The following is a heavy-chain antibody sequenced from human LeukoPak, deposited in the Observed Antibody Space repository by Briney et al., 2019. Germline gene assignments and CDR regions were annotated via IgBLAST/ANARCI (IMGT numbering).Heavy chain of an antibody. CDR1: GFTFSSYA. D-gene: IGHD3-10*01. V-gene: IGHV3-23*01. Sequence: GGSLRLSCAAPGFTFSSYAMSWVRHAPGKGLEWVSAISGGAGSTYYADSVKGRFTISRDNSKNTLYLQMNSLRAEDTAVYYRAKFYYYASDALDISGQGTMVTVSS. J-gene: IGHJ3*02. CDR3: AKFYYYASDALDI. CDR2: ISGGAGST.